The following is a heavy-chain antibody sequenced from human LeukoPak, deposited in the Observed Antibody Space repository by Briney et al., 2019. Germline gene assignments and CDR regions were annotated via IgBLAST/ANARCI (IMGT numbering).Heavy chain of an antibody. CDR2: ISSSGSTI. CDR3: ARVTRWELPDY. D-gene: IGHD1-26*01. J-gene: IGHJ4*02. CDR1: GFTFSSYE. Sequence: GGSLRLSCAASGFTFSSYEMNWVRQAPGKGLEWVSYISSSGSTIYYADSVKGRFTISRDNAKNTLYLQMNSLRAEDTAVYYRARVTRWELPDYWGQGTLVTVSS. V-gene: IGHV3-48*03.